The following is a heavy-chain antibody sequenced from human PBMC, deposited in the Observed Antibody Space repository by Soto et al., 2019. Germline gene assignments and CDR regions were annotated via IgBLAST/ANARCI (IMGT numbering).Heavy chain of an antibody. V-gene: IGHV3-9*01. J-gene: IGHJ1*01. CDR1: GFTFDDYA. D-gene: IGHD6-13*01. CDR3: VKDESINWYSGHFRH. CDR2: INWNSGSI. Sequence: GWSMRLSCAASGFTFDDYAMHWVRQVPGKGLEWVSGINWNSGSIGYGDSVKGRFAISRDNAKNSLHLQMNSLSAEDTAFYYCVKDESINWYSGHFRHWGQGTLVTVSS.